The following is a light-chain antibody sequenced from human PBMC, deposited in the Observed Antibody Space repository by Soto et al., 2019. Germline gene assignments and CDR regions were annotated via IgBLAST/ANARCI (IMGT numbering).Light chain of an antibody. CDR1: QSVSSNY. Sequence: EIVLTQSPVTLSLSPGERATLSCRASQSVSSNYLAWYQQKPGQAPKLLIYGASSGATGIPDRFSGSGSGTDFTLTISRLEPEAFAVYYCQQYGSSPRTFGQGTKV. CDR2: GAS. J-gene: IGKJ1*01. CDR3: QQYGSSPRT. V-gene: IGKV3-20*01.